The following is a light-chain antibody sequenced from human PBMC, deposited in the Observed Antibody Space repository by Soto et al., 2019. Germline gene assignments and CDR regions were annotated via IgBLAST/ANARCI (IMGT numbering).Light chain of an antibody. CDR3: SSYTSSSTLNV. V-gene: IGLV2-14*01. CDR1: SSDVGGYNY. Sequence: QSALTQPASVSGSPGQSITISCTGTSSDVGGYNYVSWYQQLPGKAPKLMIYDVSNRPSGVSNRFSGSKSGNTASLTISGLQAEDEADYYCSSYTSSSTLNVFGTGTKAPS. CDR2: DVS. J-gene: IGLJ1*01.